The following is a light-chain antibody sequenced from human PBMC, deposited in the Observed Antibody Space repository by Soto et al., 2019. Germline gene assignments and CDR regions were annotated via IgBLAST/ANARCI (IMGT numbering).Light chain of an antibody. V-gene: IGLV2-14*01. CDR3: NSHTTSRSLV. CDR1: SSDVGAYNY. J-gene: IGLJ2*01. CDR2: EVN. Sequence: QSALTQPASVTGSPGQSITISCTGTSSDVGAYNYVSWYQQHPGKAPNLMVYEVNNRPSGVSDRFSGSKSGNTASLTISGLQAEDEADYYCNSHTTSRSLVFGGGTKVTVL.